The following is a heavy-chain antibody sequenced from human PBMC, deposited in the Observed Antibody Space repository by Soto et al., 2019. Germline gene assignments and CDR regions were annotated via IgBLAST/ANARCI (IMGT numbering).Heavy chain of an antibody. D-gene: IGHD2-15*01. Sequence: SETLSLTCTVSGGSISSYYWSWIRQPPGKGLEWIGYIYYSGSTNYNPSLKSRVTISVDTSKNQFSLKLSSVTAADTAVYYCARYSSGVLLYWGQGTLVTVSS. CDR1: GGSISSYY. V-gene: IGHV4-59*08. CDR2: IYYSGST. CDR3: ARYSSGVLLY. J-gene: IGHJ4*02.